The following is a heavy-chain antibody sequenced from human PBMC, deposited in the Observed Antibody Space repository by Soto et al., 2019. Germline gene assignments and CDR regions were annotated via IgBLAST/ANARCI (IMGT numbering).Heavy chain of an antibody. V-gene: IGHV3-30-3*01. Sequence: QVQLVESGGGVVQPGRSLRLSCAASGFTLSSYSMHWVRQAPGKGLEWVGVISYDGNKKYYRDSVKGRFSISRDTSNNTVHLQMNSLRPGDTAVYYCARSVAVAGLDYWGQGSLVTVSS. CDR3: ARSVAVAGLDY. J-gene: IGHJ4*02. CDR1: GFTLSSYS. D-gene: IGHD6-19*01. CDR2: ISYDGNKK.